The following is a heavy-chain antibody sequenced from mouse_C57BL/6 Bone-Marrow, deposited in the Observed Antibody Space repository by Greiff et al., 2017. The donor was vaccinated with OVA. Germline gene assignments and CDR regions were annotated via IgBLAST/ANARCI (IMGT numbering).Heavy chain of an antibody. D-gene: IGHD1-1*01. CDR2: LYPGSGST. CDR3: ARWGTTVVAHWYFDV. Sequence: QVQLQQPGAELVKPGASVKMSCKASGYTFTSYWITWVKQRPGQGLEWIGDLYPGSGSTNYNEKFKSKATLTVDTSSSTAYMQLSSLTSEDSAVYYCARWGTTVVAHWYFDVWGTGTTVTVSS. CDR1: GYTFTSYW. J-gene: IGHJ1*03. V-gene: IGHV1-55*01.